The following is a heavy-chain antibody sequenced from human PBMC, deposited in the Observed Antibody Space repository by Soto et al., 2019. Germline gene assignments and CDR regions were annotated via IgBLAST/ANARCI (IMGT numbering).Heavy chain of an antibody. D-gene: IGHD6-6*01. CDR3: ARNESSNIYGMDV. J-gene: IGHJ6*02. CDR1: GFTFSSYS. V-gene: IGHV3-21*01. CDR2: ISSSSFSI. Sequence: GGSLRLSCAASGFTFSSYSMNWVRQAPGKGLEWVSSISSSSFSINYADSVKGRFSISRDNAQNSLHLQMNNLRAEDTAVYYCARNESSNIYGMDVWGQGTTVTSP.